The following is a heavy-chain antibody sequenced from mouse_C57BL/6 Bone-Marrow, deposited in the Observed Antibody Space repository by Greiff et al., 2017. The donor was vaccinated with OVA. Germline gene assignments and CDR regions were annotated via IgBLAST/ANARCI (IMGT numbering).Heavy chain of an antibody. CDR1: GYTFTSYW. D-gene: IGHD3-1*01. Sequence: VQLQQPGAELVKPGASVKLSCKASGYTFTSYWMHWVKQRPGQGLEWIGMIHPNSGSTNYNAKFKSKATLTVDKSSSTAYMQLSSLTSEDSAVYYCARSGYFDGWGTGTTVTVSS. CDR2: IHPNSGST. J-gene: IGHJ1*03. V-gene: IGHV1-64*01. CDR3: ARSGYFDG.